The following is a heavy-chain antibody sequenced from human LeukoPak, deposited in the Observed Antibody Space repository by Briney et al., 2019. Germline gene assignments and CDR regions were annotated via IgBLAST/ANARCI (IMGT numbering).Heavy chain of an antibody. D-gene: IGHD3-10*01. Sequence: SETLSLTCTVSGGSISSYYWSWIRQPPGKGLEWIGYIYYSGGTNYNPSLKSRVTISVDTSKNQFSLKLSSVTAADTAVYYCARDRGVAMVRDPGLDVWGQGTTVTVSS. CDR2: IYYSGGT. J-gene: IGHJ6*02. CDR3: ARDRGVAMVRDPGLDV. V-gene: IGHV4-59*01. CDR1: GGSISSYY.